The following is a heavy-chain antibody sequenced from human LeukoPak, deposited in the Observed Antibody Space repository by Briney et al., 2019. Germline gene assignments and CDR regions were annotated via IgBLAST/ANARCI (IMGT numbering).Heavy chain of an antibody. Sequence: PGGSLRLSCAASGFTFSSYAMSWVRQAPGKGLERVSAISGSGGSTYYADSVKGRFTISRDNSKNTLYVQMNSLRAEDTAVYYCAKEQRLYSSSPFDYWGQGTLVTVSS. CDR3: AKEQRLYSSSPFDY. CDR1: GFTFSSYA. CDR2: ISGSGGST. D-gene: IGHD6-13*01. J-gene: IGHJ4*02. V-gene: IGHV3-23*01.